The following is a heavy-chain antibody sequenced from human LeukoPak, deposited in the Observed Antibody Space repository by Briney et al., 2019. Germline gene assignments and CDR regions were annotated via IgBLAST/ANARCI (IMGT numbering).Heavy chain of an antibody. D-gene: IGHD3-3*01. CDR2: INAGNGNT. J-gene: IGHJ4*02. CDR1: GYTFTSYA. CDR3: ARDEARITIFGVAGYFDY. Sequence: ASVKVSCKASGYTFTSYAMHWVRQAPGQRLEWMGWINAGNGNTKYSQKFQGRVTITRDTSASTAYMVLSSLRSEDAAVYYCARDEARITIFGVAGYFDYWGQGTLVAVSS. V-gene: IGHV1-3*01.